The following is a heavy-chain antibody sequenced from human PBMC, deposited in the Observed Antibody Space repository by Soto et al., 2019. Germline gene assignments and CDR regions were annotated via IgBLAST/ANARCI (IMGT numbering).Heavy chain of an antibody. CDR2: TYYRSKWYN. CDR1: GDSVSSNSAA. D-gene: IGHD1-26*01. CDR3: ARDEPSYSGSSWGYYYYGMDV. Sequence: QSQTLSLTCAISGDSVSSNSAAWNWIRQSPSRGLEWLGRTYYRSKWYNDYAVSVKSRITINPDTSKNQFSLQLNSVTPEDTAVYYCARDEPSYSGSSWGYYYYGMDVWGQGTTVTVSS. V-gene: IGHV6-1*01. J-gene: IGHJ6*02.